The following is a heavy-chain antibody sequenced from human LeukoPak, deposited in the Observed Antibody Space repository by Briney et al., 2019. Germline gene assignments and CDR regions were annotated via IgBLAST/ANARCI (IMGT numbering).Heavy chain of an antibody. V-gene: IGHV3-64*01. D-gene: IGHD1-26*01. CDR2: IRSNGGST. CDR1: GFTFSSYG. CDR3: VRATGTYAGDYYGMDV. J-gene: IGHJ6*02. Sequence: GRSLRLSCAASGFTFSSYGMHWVRQAPGKGLEYVSGIRSNGGSTYYANSVRDRFTISRDNSKNTLYLQMGSLRAEDMAVYYCVRATGTYAGDYYGMDVWGQGTTVTVSS.